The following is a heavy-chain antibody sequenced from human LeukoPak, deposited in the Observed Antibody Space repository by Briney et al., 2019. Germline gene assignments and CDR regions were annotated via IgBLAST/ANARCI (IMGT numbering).Heavy chain of an antibody. Sequence: SETLSLTCSVSGGSITSYYWSWIRQPPGKGLEWIGYVYYSGSTKYNPSLKSRVTISLDTSKNQFSLKLSSVTPEDTAVYYCAREPYYYDHTGFHPRYLDSWGQGALVSVSS. J-gene: IGHJ4*02. CDR3: AREPYYYDHTGFHPRYLDS. V-gene: IGHV4-59*12. D-gene: IGHD3-22*01. CDR1: GGSITSYY. CDR2: VYYSGST.